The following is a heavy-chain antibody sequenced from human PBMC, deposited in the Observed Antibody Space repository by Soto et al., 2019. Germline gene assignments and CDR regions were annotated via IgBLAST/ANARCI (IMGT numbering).Heavy chain of an antibody. J-gene: IGHJ4*02. CDR2: IIANYGTT. V-gene: IGHV1-69*13. CDR1: GGTFSSYA. CDR3: GRDSECSVL. D-gene: IGHD3-10*02. Sequence: SVKVSCKASGGTFSSYAISWVRQAPGQGLEWMGWIIANYGTTNYAQKFQGRVTITADASTSTAYMELRSLRSEDTAVYFCGRDSECSVLWGQGTLVTVFS.